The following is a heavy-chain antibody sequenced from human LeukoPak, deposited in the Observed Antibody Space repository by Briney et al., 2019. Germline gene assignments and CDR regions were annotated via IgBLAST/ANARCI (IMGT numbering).Heavy chain of an antibody. J-gene: IGHJ4*02. V-gene: IGHV1-8*01. CDR3: ARGNYDYIWGSYRYTGLRY. CDR2: MNSNSGNT. CDR1: VYTFTSYV. Sequence: ASVNVSFKSSVYTFTSYVINWVRQATGQGLEWMGWMNSNSGNTGYAQKFQGRVTMTRNTSISTAYMELSSLRSEDTAVYYCARGNYDYIWGSYRYTGLRYWGQGTLVTVSS. D-gene: IGHD3-16*02.